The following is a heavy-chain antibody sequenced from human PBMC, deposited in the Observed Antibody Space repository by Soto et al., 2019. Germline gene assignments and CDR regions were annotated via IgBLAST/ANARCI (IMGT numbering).Heavy chain of an antibody. V-gene: IGHV3-30-3*01. CDR1: GFTFSSYA. J-gene: IGHJ6*02. CDR3: ARDRSDFWPPRIGMDV. D-gene: IGHD3-3*01. CDR2: ISYDGSNK. Sequence: GGSLRLSCAASGFTFSSYAMHWVRQAPGKGLEWVAVISYDGSNKYYADSVKGRFTISRDNSKNTLYLQMNSLRAEDTAVYYCARDRSDFWPPRIGMDVWGQGTKVTVYS.